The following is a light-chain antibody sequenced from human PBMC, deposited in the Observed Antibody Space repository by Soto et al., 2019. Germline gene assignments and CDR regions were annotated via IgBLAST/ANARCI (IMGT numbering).Light chain of an antibody. CDR3: QQHGGSPIT. V-gene: IGKV3-11*01. CDR1: QNVSSY. J-gene: IGKJ5*01. Sequence: EIVLTQSPATLSLSPGGRATLSCRASQNVSSYLAWYQQKPGQAPRLLIYDASNRATGIPARFSGSGSGTDFTLTISRLEPEDFAVYYCQQHGGSPITFGQGTRLEIK. CDR2: DAS.